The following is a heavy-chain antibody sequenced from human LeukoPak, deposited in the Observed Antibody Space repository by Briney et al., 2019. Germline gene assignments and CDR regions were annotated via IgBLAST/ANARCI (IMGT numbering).Heavy chain of an antibody. CDR2: ISGSGCTT. Sequence: GGSLRLSCATSGFTFSNYAVSWVRQAPGKGLELVSSISGSGCTTYYAGSVKGRFTISRDNSKNTLYLQMNSLRDEDTAVYYCAKDPYRASSGLVDYWGQGTVVTVSS. D-gene: IGHD5-12*01. CDR1: GFTFSNYA. CDR3: AKDPYRASSGLVDY. J-gene: IGHJ4*02. V-gene: IGHV3-23*01.